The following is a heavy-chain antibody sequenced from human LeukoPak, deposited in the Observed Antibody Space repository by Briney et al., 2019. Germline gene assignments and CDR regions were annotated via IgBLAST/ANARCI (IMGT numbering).Heavy chain of an antibody. V-gene: IGHV4-38-2*02. CDR3: ARAPEYQWELLIFDY. J-gene: IGHJ4*02. D-gene: IGHD1-26*01. CDR2: IYHSGST. Sequence: SETLSLTCTVSDYSISSGYYWGWIRQPPGKGLEWIGSIYHSGSTYYNPSLKSRVTMSVDTSKNQFSLKLSSVTAADTVVYYCARAPEYQWELLIFDYWGQGTLVTVSS. CDR1: DYSISSGYY.